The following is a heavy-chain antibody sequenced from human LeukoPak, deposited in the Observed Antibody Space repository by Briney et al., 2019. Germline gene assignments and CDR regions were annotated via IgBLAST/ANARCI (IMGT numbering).Heavy chain of an antibody. Sequence: GGSLRLSCAASGFTFSDYYMSWIRQAPGKGLEWVSYISSSGSTIYYADSVKGRFTISRDNAKNSLYLQMNSLRAEDTALYYCAKGYSSAPSGAFDIWGQGTMVTVSS. CDR2: ISSSGSTI. J-gene: IGHJ3*02. V-gene: IGHV3-11*01. CDR1: GFTFSDYY. D-gene: IGHD6-25*01. CDR3: AKGYSSAPSGAFDI.